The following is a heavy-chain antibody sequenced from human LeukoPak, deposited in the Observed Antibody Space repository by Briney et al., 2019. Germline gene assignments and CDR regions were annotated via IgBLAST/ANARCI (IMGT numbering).Heavy chain of an antibody. D-gene: IGHD3-10*01. J-gene: IGHJ3*02. CDR2: IYSGGST. Sequence: GGSLRLSCAASGFTVSSNYMSWVRQAPGKGLEWVSVIYSGGSTYYADSVKGRFTISRDNSKNTLYLQMNSLRPEDTAVYYCAGSGSYHSTGRDGAFDIWGQGTMVTVSS. V-gene: IGHV3-66*01. CDR3: AGSGSYHSTGRDGAFDI. CDR1: GFTVSSNY.